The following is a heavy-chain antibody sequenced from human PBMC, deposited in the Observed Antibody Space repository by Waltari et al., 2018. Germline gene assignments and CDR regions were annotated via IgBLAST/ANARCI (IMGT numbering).Heavy chain of an antibody. V-gene: IGHV3-21*01. Sequence: EVQLVESGGGLFKPGGSLRLSCAASGFTFIRYIMNWVRQAPGKGLEWVVSISGRSSYIYYADSVKGRFTISRDNAKNSLYLQMNSLRAEDTAVYYCAAVLPAAMFYFDYWGQGTLVTVSS. CDR1: GFTFIRYI. D-gene: IGHD2-2*01. J-gene: IGHJ4*02. CDR2: ISGRSSYI. CDR3: AAVLPAAMFYFDY.